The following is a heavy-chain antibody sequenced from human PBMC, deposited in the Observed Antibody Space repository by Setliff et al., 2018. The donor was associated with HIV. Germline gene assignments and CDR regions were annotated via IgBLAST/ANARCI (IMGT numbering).Heavy chain of an antibody. CDR1: GVSISSGSYY. J-gene: IGHJ6*03. V-gene: IGHV4-61*02. CDR2: LYTSGST. CDR3: AGDKGYYYMDV. Sequence: SETLSLTCTVSGVSISSGSYYWSWIRQSAGKGLEWIGRLYTSGSTNDNPSLKSRITISVDTSNNQFPLRLSSVTAADTAVYYCAGDKGYYYMDVWGKGITVTV.